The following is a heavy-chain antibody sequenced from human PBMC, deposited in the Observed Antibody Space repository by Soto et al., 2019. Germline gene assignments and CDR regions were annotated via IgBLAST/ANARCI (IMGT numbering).Heavy chain of an antibody. D-gene: IGHD3-22*01. Sequence: PSETLSLTCTLFGGSLSTYYWSWNPRPPGKGLEWLGYIYSNATSNYSPPLKSRVTISVATPKNQYSLKLSSVTAADTAVYYFAGALRGYCYFDYWGQGTRVIVPS. CDR1: GGSLSTYY. V-gene: IGHV4-59*01. CDR3: AGALRGYCYFDY. J-gene: IGHJ4*02. CDR2: IYSNATS.